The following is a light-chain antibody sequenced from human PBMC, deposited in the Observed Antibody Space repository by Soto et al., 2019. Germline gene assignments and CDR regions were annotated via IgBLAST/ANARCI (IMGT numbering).Light chain of an antibody. CDR2: GAS. V-gene: IGKV3-20*01. Sequence: EIVLTQSPGTLSLSPGERATLSCRASQSGSGTYLAWYQQKPGQAPRLLISGASRRATGIPDRFSGSGSGTDFTLTISSLEPEDFAVYYCQQYNNWPPWTFGQGTKV. J-gene: IGKJ1*01. CDR1: QSGSGTY. CDR3: QQYNNWPPWT.